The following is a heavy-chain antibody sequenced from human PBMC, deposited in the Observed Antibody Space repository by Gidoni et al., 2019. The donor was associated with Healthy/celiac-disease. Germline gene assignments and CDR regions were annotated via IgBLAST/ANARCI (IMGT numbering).Heavy chain of an antibody. CDR2: TRNKANSYTT. J-gene: IGHJ4*02. V-gene: IGHV3-72*01. D-gene: IGHD1-1*01. CDR3: AGTNH. CDR1: GCTFSDHY. Sequence: EVQLVESGGGLVQPGGSLRLSCAASGCTFSDHYMDWVRQAPGKGLEWVGRTRNKANSYTTEYAASVKGRFTISRDDSKNSLYLQMNSLKTEDTAVYYCAGTNHWGQGTLVTVSS.